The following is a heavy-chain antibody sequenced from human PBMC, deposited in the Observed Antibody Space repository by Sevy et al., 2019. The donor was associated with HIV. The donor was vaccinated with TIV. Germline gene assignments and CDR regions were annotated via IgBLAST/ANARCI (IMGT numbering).Heavy chain of an antibody. CDR2: INPNSGGT. CDR3: ARGIPRRSTMIVVVIPYYYYGMDV. J-gene: IGHJ6*02. Sequence: ASVKVSCKASGYTFTGYYMHWVRQAPGQGLEWMGWINPNSGGTNYAQKFQGRVTMTRDTSISTAYMELSRLRSDDTAVYYCARGIPRRSTMIVVVIPYYYYGMDVWGQGTTVTVSS. D-gene: IGHD3-22*01. V-gene: IGHV1-2*02. CDR1: GYTFTGYY.